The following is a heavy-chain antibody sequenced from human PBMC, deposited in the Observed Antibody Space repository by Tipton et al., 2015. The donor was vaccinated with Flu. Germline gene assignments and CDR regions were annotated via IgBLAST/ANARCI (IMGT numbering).Heavy chain of an antibody. Sequence: GEALGSSYYWAWIRQPPGRGLEWIGNIHTSAGTYYNLSLKSRVTISVDRSKNQFSLRLSSVTAADTAVYYCARERRGGWPFYDAFDFWGQGTMVTVSS. D-gene: IGHD6-19*01. CDR3: ARERRGGWPFYDAFDF. V-gene: IGHV4-38-2*02. CDR2: IHTSAGT. J-gene: IGHJ3*01. CDR1: GEALGSSYY.